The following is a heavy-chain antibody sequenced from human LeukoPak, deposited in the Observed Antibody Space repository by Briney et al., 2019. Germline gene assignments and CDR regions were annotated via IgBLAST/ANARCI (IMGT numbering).Heavy chain of an antibody. CDR1: GFIFSDSD. D-gene: IGHD3-16*01. CDR3: TKLYSDYVWGSSVY. V-gene: IGHV3-73*01. J-gene: IGHJ4*02. Sequence: GGSLRLSCAGSGFIFSDSDMHWVRQASGKGLEWVGRIRSKANSDATAYATSVKGRFTISRDDSKNTAYLQMNSLKTEDTAVYYCTKLYSDYVWGSSVYWGQGTLVTVSS. CDR2: IRSKANSDAT.